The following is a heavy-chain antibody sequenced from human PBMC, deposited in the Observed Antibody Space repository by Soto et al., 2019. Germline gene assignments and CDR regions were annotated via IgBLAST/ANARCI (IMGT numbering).Heavy chain of an antibody. J-gene: IGHJ4*02. CDR1: GFTFNDYA. V-gene: IGHV3-9*01. D-gene: IGHD3-16*02. CDR2: ISWFSGTE. CDR3: VEASGRQWQILVIFDS. Sequence: EVQLVEFGGGLVQPGRSLRLSCVGSGFTFNDYAMHWVRQAPGKGLEWVAGISWFSGTEGYADSVRGRFTISRDDANNSLFLQMDSLTPQDTAVYDGVEASGRQWQILVIFDSWGQGTLVTVSS.